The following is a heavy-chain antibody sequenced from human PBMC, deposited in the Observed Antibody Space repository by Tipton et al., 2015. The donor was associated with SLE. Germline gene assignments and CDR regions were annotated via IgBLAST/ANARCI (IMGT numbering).Heavy chain of an antibody. CDR1: GGSISSGGYS. D-gene: IGHD2/OR15-2a*01. J-gene: IGHJ2*01. Sequence: TLSLTCAVSGGSISSGGYSWSWIRQPPGKGLEWIGHIYRTVTTDYNPSLRSRVTISLDTTKNQFSLRLTSVTAADTAVYYCAGEGLEYWGSGFGSFDLWGRGTLVTVSS. CDR3: AGEGLEYWGSGFGSFDL. V-gene: IGHV4-30-2*02. CDR2: IYRTVTT.